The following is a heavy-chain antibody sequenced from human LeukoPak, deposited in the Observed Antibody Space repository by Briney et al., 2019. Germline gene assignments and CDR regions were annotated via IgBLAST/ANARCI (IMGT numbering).Heavy chain of an antibody. V-gene: IGHV3-30*04. J-gene: IGHJ4*02. CDR3: AREYSSNWFLDY. CDR1: GFPFSIYA. Sequence: GGSLRLSCATSGFPFSIYAMHWVRQTPGNGLEWVAMVSYDGGDKYYADSVKGRFTISRDNFKNAVYLQMNSLRANDTALYYCAREYSSNWFLDYWGQGTLVTVSS. CDR2: VSYDGGDK. D-gene: IGHD6-13*01.